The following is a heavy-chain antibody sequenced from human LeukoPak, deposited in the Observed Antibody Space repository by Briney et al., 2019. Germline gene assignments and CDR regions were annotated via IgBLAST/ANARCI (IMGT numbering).Heavy chain of an antibody. Sequence: SETLSLTCTVSGGSISSSSYYWGWIRQPPGKGLEWIGSIYYSGSTYYNPSLKSRVTISVDKSKNQFSLKLSSVTAADTAVYYCATSKGVDSSLLGAFDIWGQGTMVTVSS. CDR1: GGSISSSSYY. D-gene: IGHD3-22*01. V-gene: IGHV4-39*07. CDR2: IYYSGST. J-gene: IGHJ3*02. CDR3: ATSKGVDSSLLGAFDI.